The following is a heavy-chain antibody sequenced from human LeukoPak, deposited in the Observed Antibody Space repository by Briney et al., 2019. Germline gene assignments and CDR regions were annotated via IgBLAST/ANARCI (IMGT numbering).Heavy chain of an antibody. Sequence: SVTLSLTCTVSGGSMSSYYWSWIRQPPGKGLEWIGYIYYSGSTNYNPSLKSRVTISVDTSKNQFSLKLSSVTAADTAVYYCARVPYDIMTGYYSPTWFDPWGQGTLVTVSS. CDR3: ARVPYDIMTGYYSPTWFDP. J-gene: IGHJ5*02. CDR1: GGSMSSYY. V-gene: IGHV4-59*01. CDR2: IYYSGST. D-gene: IGHD3-9*01.